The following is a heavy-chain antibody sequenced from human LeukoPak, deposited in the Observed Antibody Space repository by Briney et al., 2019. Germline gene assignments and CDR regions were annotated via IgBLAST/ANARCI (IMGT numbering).Heavy chain of an antibody. CDR3: ARGADYGGNSIYWYFDL. CDR2: IYYSGST. CDR1: GGSISSGDYY. Sequence: PSETLSLTCTVSGGSISSGDYYWSWIRQPPGKGLEWIGYIYYSGSTYYNPSLKSRVTISVDTSKNQFSLKLSSVTAADTAVYYCARGADYGGNSIYWYFDLWGRGTLVTVSS. D-gene: IGHD4-23*01. V-gene: IGHV4-30-4*01. J-gene: IGHJ2*01.